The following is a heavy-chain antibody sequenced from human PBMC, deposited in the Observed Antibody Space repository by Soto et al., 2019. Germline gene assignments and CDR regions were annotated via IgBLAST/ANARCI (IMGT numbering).Heavy chain of an antibody. CDR3: ARGGPTGGSYKYNWFDP. CDR1: GGSISSGDFY. V-gene: IGHV4-30-4*01. D-gene: IGHD2-15*01. CDR2: ISYSGST. Sequence: SETLSLTCTVSGGSISSGDFYWSWIRQPPGRGLEWIGYISYSGSTYYNTSLKSRVTISVDTSKNQFSLKLSSVTAADTAVYYCARGGPTGGSYKYNWFDPWGQGTLVTVS. J-gene: IGHJ5*02.